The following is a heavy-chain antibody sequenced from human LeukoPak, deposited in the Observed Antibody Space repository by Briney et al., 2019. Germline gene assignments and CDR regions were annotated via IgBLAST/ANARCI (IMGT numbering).Heavy chain of an antibody. Sequence: SVKVSCKASVGTFSSYAISWVRPAPGQGLEWMGRIIPILGIANYAQKLQGRVTITADKSTSTAYMELSRLTSDNTAVYYCARAGIPAAASQDYWGQGTLVSVSS. CDR2: IIPILGIA. V-gene: IGHV1-69*04. D-gene: IGHD6-13*01. CDR1: VGTFSSYA. J-gene: IGHJ4*02. CDR3: ARAGIPAAASQDY.